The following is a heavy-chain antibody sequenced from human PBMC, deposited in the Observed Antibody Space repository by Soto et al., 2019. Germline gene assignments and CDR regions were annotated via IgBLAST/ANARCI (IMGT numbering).Heavy chain of an antibody. CDR2: ISAYNGNT. CDR3: ARDSRTTVVTPDFDY. Sequence: ASVKVSCKASGYTFTSYGISWVRQAPGQGLEWMGWISAYNGNTNYAQKLQGRVTMTTDTSTSTAYMELRSLRSDDTAVYYCARDSRTTVVTPDFDYWGQGTLVNVSS. CDR1: GYTFTSYG. V-gene: IGHV1-18*01. D-gene: IGHD4-17*01. J-gene: IGHJ4*02.